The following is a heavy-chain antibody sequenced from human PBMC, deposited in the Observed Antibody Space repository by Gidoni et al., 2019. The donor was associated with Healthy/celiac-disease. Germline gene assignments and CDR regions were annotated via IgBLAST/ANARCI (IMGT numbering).Heavy chain of an antibody. Sequence: QLQLQESGPGLVKPSETLSLTCTVHGGSISSSSYYWGWIRQPPGKGLEWIGSIYYSGSTYYNPSLKSRVTISVDTSKNQFSLKLSSVTAADTAVYYCARGYSSSWGYYYYGMDVWGQGTTVTVS. CDR3: ARGYSSSWGYYYYGMDV. V-gene: IGHV4-39*01. CDR2: IYYSGST. CDR1: GGSISSSSYY. D-gene: IGHD6-13*01. J-gene: IGHJ6*02.